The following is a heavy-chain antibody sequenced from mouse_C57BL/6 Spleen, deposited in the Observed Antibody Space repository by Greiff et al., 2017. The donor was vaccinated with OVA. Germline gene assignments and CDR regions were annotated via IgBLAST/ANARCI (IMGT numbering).Heavy chain of an antibody. D-gene: IGHD3-2*02. CDR2: ISSGGDYI. CDR1: GFTFSSYA. Sequence: EVKVVESGEGLVKPGGSLKLSCAASGFTFSSYAMSWVRQTPEKRLEWVAYISSGGDYIYYADTVKGRFTISRDNARNTLYLQMSSLKSEDTAMYYCTRDLDSSVYGGFADWGKGTLVTVSA. CDR3: TRDLDSSVYGGFAD. J-gene: IGHJ3*01. V-gene: IGHV5-9-1*02.